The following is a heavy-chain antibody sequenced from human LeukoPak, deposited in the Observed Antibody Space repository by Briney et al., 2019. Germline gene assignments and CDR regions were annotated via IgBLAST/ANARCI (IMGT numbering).Heavy chain of an antibody. CDR2: INPNSGGT. CDR3: ARQDTATLDY. Sequence: ASVKVSCKASGYTFTGYYMHWVRQAPGQGLEWMGWINPNSGGTNYAQKFQGRVTITADKSTSTAYMELSSLRSEDTAVYYCARQDTATLDYWGQGTLVTVSS. J-gene: IGHJ4*02. V-gene: IGHV1-2*02. CDR1: GYTFTGYY. D-gene: IGHD5-18*01.